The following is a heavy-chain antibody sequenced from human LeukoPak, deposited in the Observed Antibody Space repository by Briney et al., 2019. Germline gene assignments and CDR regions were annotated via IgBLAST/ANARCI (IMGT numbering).Heavy chain of an antibody. CDR3: AREIPAATVLFDC. CDR1: GFTFSSYG. V-gene: IGHV3-30*03. J-gene: IGHJ4*02. CDR2: ISYDGSNK. Sequence: GGSLRLSCAASGFTFSSYGMHWVRQAPGKGLEWVAVISYDGSNKYYADSVKGRFTISRDNSKNTLYLQMNSLRAEDTAVYYCAREIPAATVLFDCWGQGTLVTVSS. D-gene: IGHD6-25*01.